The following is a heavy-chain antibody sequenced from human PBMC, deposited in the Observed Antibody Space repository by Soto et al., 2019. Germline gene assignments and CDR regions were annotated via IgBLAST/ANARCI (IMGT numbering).Heavy chain of an antibody. Sequence: QITLKESGPTLVKPTQTLTLTCTFSGFSLSTGGVGVRWIRQPPGKALEWLALLYWDDDKRYTPSLEKRLTLTRDISRNQVVLTMTNMDPVDTATYYCARRQSSSGNYDYWGQGTLVTVSS. CDR1: GFSLSTGGVG. D-gene: IGHD6-13*01. J-gene: IGHJ4*02. CDR3: ARRQSSSGNYDY. CDR2: LYWDDDK. V-gene: IGHV2-5*02.